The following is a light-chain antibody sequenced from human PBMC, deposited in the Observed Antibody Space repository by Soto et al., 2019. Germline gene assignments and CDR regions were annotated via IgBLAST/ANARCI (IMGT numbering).Light chain of an antibody. CDR1: QSVSSH. V-gene: IGKV3-15*01. Sequence: EIVLTQSPGTLSLSPGERATLSCRASQSVSSHLAWYQQKPGQAPRLLMCRTSSRATGFPARFSGSGSGTEFNLTISSLQSEDFGVYYCQQYNNWPRATFGGGTKVDIK. CDR3: QQYNNWPRAT. CDR2: RTS. J-gene: IGKJ4*01.